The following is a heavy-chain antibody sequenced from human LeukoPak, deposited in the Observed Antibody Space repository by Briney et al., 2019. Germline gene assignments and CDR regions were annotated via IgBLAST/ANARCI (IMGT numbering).Heavy chain of an antibody. CDR3: ARDYAFDI. CDR2: IYYIGNT. V-gene: IGHV4-59*01. J-gene: IGHJ3*02. Sequence: PSETLSLTCTVSGDSMSRYYWSWIQQPPGKGLEWIGYIYYIGNTNYDPSLKSRVTISVDTSKNQFSLKLSSVTAADTAIYYCARDYAFDIWGQGTMVAVSS. CDR1: GDSMSRYY.